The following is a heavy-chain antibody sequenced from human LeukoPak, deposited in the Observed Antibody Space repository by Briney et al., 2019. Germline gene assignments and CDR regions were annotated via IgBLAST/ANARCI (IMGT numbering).Heavy chain of an antibody. CDR3: ARDLRFLEWLSHHAFDI. Sequence: GASVKVSCKASGGTFSSYAISWVRQAPGQGLEWMGWINPNSGGTNYAQKFQGRVTMTRDTSISTAYMELSRLRSDDTAVYYCARDLRFLEWLSHHAFDIWGQGTMVTVSS. D-gene: IGHD3-3*01. J-gene: IGHJ3*02. V-gene: IGHV1-2*02. CDR1: GGTFSSYA. CDR2: INPNSGGT.